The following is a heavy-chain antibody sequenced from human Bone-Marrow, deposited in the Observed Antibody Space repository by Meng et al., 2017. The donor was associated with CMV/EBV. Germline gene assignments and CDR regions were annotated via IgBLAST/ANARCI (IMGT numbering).Heavy chain of an antibody. V-gene: IGHV3-7*01. CDR1: GFTFRNYW. CDR2: IKHDGSER. Sequence: GESLKISCAVSGFTFRNYWMSWVRQAPGKGLEWVANIKHDGSERYYVDSVKGRFTISRDNAKNLLYLQMNSLRAEDTAVYYCARDINRYSSSYYWGQGTLVTVS. D-gene: IGHD6-19*01. CDR3: ARDINRYSSSYY. J-gene: IGHJ4*02.